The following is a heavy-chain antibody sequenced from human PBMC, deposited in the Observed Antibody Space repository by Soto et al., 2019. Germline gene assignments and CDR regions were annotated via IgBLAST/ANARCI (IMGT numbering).Heavy chain of an antibody. D-gene: IGHD3-3*01. V-gene: IGHV3-23*01. CDR2: ISGSGGST. CDR3: AKDREVLEWLLYFDY. Sequence: GGSLRLSCAASGFTFSSYAMSWVRQAPGKGLEWVSAISGSGGSTYYADSVKGRFTISRDNSKNTLYLQMNSLRAEDTAVYYCAKDREVLEWLLYFDYWGQGTLVTVSS. J-gene: IGHJ4*02. CDR1: GFTFSSYA.